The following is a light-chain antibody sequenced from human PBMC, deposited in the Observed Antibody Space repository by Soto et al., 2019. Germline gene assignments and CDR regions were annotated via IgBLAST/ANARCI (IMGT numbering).Light chain of an antibody. CDR1: QSISSY. Sequence: DIQMTHSPSSLSASVGDRVTITFRASQSISSYLNWHQQKPGKAPKLLIYDASSLGSGVPSRFSGSGSGTDFTLTISSLQPEDVATYYCQKFDSAPLTFGGGTKVDIK. J-gene: IGKJ4*01. V-gene: IGKV1-39*01. CDR3: QKFDSAPLT. CDR2: DAS.